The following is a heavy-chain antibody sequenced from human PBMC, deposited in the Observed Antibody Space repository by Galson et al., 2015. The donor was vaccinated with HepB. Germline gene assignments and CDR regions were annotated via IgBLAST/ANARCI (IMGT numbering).Heavy chain of an antibody. CDR1: GFTFSNYA. CDR2: ISGSGDST. Sequence: SLRLSCAASGFTFSNYAMSWVRQAPGKGLEWVPAISGSGDSTYYTDSVKGRFTISRDNSKNTLYLQMDSLRAEDTAVYYCAKDQYGDYALDYWGQGTLVSVSS. V-gene: IGHV3-23*01. D-gene: IGHD4-17*01. J-gene: IGHJ4*02. CDR3: AKDQYGDYALDY.